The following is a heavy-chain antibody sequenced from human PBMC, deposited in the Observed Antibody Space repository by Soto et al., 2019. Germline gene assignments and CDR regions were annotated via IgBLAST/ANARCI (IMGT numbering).Heavy chain of an antibody. Sequence: GGSLRLSXAASGFTFDDYAMHWVRQAPGKGLEWVSLISWDGGSTYYADSVKGRFTISRDNSKNSLYLQMNSLRAEDTALYYCAKDSQDSNYFDYWGQGTLVTVSS. D-gene: IGHD4-4*01. CDR2: ISWDGGST. CDR1: GFTFDDYA. V-gene: IGHV3-43D*04. CDR3: AKDSQDSNYFDY. J-gene: IGHJ4*02.